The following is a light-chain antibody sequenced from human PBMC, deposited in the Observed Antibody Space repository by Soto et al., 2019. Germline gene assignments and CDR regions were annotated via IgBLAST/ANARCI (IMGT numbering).Light chain of an antibody. V-gene: IGKV3-15*01. CDR3: QQYNNWPPT. CDR1: QSVSSN. CDR2: GAS. J-gene: IGKJ2*01. Sequence: EIVMTQSPATLSVSPGERATLSCRASQSVSSNLAWYQQKPGQAPRLLIYGASTRATVIPARFSGSGSGTGFTLTISSLQSEDFAVYYCQQYNNWPPTFGQGTKLEIK.